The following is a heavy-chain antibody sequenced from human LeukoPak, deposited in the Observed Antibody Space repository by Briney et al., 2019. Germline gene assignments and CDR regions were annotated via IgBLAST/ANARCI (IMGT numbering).Heavy chain of an antibody. D-gene: IGHD1-26*01. J-gene: IGHJ4*02. CDR1: GFIFSSYG. Sequence: PGGSLRLSCAASGFIFSSYGMHWVRQAPGKGLEWVAVISYDGSNKYYADSVKGRFTISRDNSKNTLYLQMNSLRAEDTAVYYCARSGSFDYWGQGTLVTVSS. CDR2: ISYDGSNK. V-gene: IGHV3-30*03. CDR3: ARSGSFDY.